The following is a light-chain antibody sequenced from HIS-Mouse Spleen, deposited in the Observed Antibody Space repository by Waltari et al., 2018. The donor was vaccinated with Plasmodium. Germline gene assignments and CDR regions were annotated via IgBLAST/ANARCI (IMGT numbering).Light chain of an antibody. CDR2: DVS. CDR3: CSYAGSYTLV. J-gene: IGLJ2*01. V-gene: IGLV2-11*01. CDR1: SGDVGGYNF. Sequence: QSALTQPRSVSGSPGQSVTISCPGTSGDVGGYNFVSWYQQHPGKAPKLMIYDVSKRPSGVPDRFSGSKSGNTASLTISGLQAEDEADYYCCSYAGSYTLVFGGGTKLTVL.